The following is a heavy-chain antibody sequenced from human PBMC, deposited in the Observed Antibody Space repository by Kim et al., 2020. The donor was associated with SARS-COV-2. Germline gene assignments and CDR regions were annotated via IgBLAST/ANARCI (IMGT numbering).Heavy chain of an antibody. V-gene: IGHV3-73*01. CDR3: VRYLADRSGKSDS. CDR1: GFTFSDSN. D-gene: IGHD3-22*01. J-gene: IGHJ4*02. CDR2: IGTKTNNYAT. Sequence: GGSLRLSCAASGFTFSDSNIFWVRQASGKGLEWVGRIGTKTNNYATVYAVSVKGRFTISRDDSKNTAYLHMSSLKTEDTAVYYCVRYLADRSGKSDSWGQGTLVTVSS.